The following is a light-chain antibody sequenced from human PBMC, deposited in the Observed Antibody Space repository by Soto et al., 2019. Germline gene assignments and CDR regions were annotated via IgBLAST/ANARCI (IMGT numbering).Light chain of an antibody. J-gene: IGLJ3*02. V-gene: IGLV1-47*01. CDR1: SSNIGSHY. CDR3: ATWDDSLNGPV. CDR2: MNT. Sequence: QPVLTQPPSASGTPGQRVTISCSGSSSNIGSHYISWYQHLPGTAPKLLIYMNTQRPPGVPDRFSGSESGTSASLAISGLRSEDEADYFCATWDDSLNGPVFGGGTKLTVL.